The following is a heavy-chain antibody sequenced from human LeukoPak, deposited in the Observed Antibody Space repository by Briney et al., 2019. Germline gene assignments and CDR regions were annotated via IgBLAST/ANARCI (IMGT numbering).Heavy chain of an antibody. CDR1: GFTFSNAW. D-gene: IGHD2-15*01. V-gene: IGHV3-33*06. J-gene: IGHJ3*02. CDR2: IWYDGSNK. CDR3: AKERNDCSGGSCYYLDAFDI. Sequence: GGSLRLSCAASGFTFSNAWMSWVRQAPGKGLEWVAVIWYDGSNKYYADSVKGRFTISRDNSKNTLYLQMNSLRAEDTAVYYCAKERNDCSGGSCYYLDAFDIWGQGTMVTVSS.